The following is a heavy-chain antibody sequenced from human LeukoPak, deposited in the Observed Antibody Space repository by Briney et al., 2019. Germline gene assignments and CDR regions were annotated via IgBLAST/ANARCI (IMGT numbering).Heavy chain of an antibody. CDR2: ISGSGGST. CDR1: GFTFSSYA. J-gene: IGHJ4*02. D-gene: IGHD3-16*01. V-gene: IGHV3-23*01. Sequence: PGGSLRLSCAASGFTFSSYAMSWVRQAPGKGLEWVSAISGSGGSTYYADSVKGRFTISRDNSKNTLYLQMNSLRAEDTAVYYCAKAITFGATSKRYYFDYWGQGTPVTVSS. CDR3: AKAITFGATSKRYYFDY.